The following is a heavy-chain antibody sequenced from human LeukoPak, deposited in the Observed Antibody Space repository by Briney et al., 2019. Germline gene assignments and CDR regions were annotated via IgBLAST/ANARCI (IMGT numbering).Heavy chain of an antibody. D-gene: IGHD1-1*01. CDR3: AKATGTLGN. CDR2: ISDTGNT. J-gene: IGHJ4*02. V-gene: IGHV3-23*01. CDR1: GFTLSSYA. Sequence: GGSLRLSCAASGFTLSSYAMSWVRQAPGKGLEWVSAISDTGNTYHADSVKGRFTISRDNSKNTLYLQMNSLTAEDTAIYYCAKATGTLGNWGQGTLVTVSS.